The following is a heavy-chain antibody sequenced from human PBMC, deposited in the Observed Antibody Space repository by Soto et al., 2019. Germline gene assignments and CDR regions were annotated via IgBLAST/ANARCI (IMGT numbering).Heavy chain of an antibody. CDR2: VCPGGRT. V-gene: IGHV4-34*02. J-gene: IGHJ5*02. CDR3: GRGDYGQYDAYNWFDP. CDR1: GGSFTNYC. D-gene: IGHD3-10*01. Sequence: QVRLQQWGAGLMRTSENLSLTCAVYGGSFTNYCWSWIRQPPGKGLEWIGEVCPGGRTNYSPTLKREVRIAVEGSKNQFSLRLTSVTVADTVVYYCGRGDYGQYDAYNWFDPWGQGNLVIIAS.